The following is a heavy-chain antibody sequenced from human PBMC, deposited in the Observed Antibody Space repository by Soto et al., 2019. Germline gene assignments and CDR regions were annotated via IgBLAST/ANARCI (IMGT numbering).Heavy chain of an antibody. CDR3: ARSEVTRVTTYFDY. CDR2: IYYSGST. CDR1: GGSISSGGYY. V-gene: IGHV4-31*03. Sequence: QVQLQESGPGLVKPSQTLSLTCTVSGGSISSGGYYWSWIRQHPGKGLEWIGYIYYSGSTYYNPSLKSRVTISVDTSKNQFALKLSSVTAADTAVYYCARSEVTRVTTYFDYWGQGTLVTVSS. D-gene: IGHD4-17*01. J-gene: IGHJ4*02.